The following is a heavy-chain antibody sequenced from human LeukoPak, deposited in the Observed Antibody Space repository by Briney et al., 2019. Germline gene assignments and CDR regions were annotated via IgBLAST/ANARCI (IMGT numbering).Heavy chain of an antibody. CDR1: GFTVSSHY. V-gene: IGHV3-66*01. CDR2: IYSGGTT. CDR3: ARGYDSGGYY. J-gene: IGHJ4*02. D-gene: IGHD3-22*01. Sequence: GGSLRLSCAASGFTVSSHYMSWVRQAPGKGLEWVSIIYSGGTTYYADSVKGRFTISRDDSKNTLYLQMNSLRAEDTAVYYCARGYDSGGYYWGQGTLVTVSS.